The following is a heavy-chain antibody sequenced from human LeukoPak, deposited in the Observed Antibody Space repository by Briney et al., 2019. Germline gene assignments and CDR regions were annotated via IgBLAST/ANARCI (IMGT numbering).Heavy chain of an antibody. CDR1: GFTFSNAW. CDR3: TTGESMVGTTIHIRWAD. Sequence: GGSLRLSCAASGFTFSNAWMTWVRQAPGKGLEWVGRIKSKTAGGTIDYAAPVKGRFTISRDDSKNTLYLQMNSLKTEDTAVYYCTTGESMVGTTIHIRWADWGQGTLVTVSS. V-gene: IGHV3-15*01. J-gene: IGHJ4*02. D-gene: IGHD1-26*01. CDR2: IKSKTAGGTI.